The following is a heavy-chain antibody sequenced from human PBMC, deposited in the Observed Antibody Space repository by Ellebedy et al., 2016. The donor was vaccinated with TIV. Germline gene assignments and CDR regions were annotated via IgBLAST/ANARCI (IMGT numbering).Heavy chain of an antibody. Sequence: GGSLRLSCAAFGFAFKNSWMSWVRQAPGKGPEWVANIKPDGTDKLYVDAVKGRFNISRDNAKNSLFLQMNSLRADDTAVYYCARGGASSLPFDPWGQGKLVTVSS. V-gene: IGHV3-7*01. CDR1: GFAFKNSW. CDR3: ARGGASSLPFDP. CDR2: IKPDGTDK. J-gene: IGHJ5*02. D-gene: IGHD6-13*01.